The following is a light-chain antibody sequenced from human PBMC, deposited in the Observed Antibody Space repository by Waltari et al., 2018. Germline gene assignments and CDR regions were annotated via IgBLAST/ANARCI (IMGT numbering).Light chain of an antibody. J-gene: IGKJ1*01. Sequence: DIQMTQSPSTLSASVGDTVTITCRASQTISTWVAWYQQKPGKAPKLLIYKASSLPSAVPSRFSGSGSGTEFTLTISSLQPDDFAIYCCQQSNSYPWTFGHGTKVEIK. CDR1: QTISTW. V-gene: IGKV1-5*03. CDR3: QQSNSYPWT. CDR2: KAS.